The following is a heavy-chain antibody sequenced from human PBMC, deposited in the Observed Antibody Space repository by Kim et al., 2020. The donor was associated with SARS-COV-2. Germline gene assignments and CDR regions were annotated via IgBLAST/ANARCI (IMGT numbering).Heavy chain of an antibody. CDR2: ISGTGGRT. Sequence: GGSLRLSCAASGFTFSSYGMSWVRQAPGKGLEWVSIISGTGGRTFYADSVNGRFTISRDNSKNTLYLQMSSLRAEDTAVYYCAKGGGRQQRYFDYWGQGTLVIVSS. D-gene: IGHD1-1*01. CDR3: AKGGGRQQRYFDY. J-gene: IGHJ4*02. CDR1: GFTFSSYG. V-gene: IGHV3-23*01.